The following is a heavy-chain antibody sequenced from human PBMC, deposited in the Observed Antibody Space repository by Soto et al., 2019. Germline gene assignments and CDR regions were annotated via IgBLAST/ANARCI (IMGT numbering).Heavy chain of an antibody. CDR1: GGSFSGYY. J-gene: IGHJ4*02. CDR2: INHSGST. Sequence: QVQLQQWGAGLLKPSETLSLTCAVYGGSFSGYYWSWIRQPPGKGLEWIGEINHSGSTNYNPSLTSRVTISVDTSKNQFSLKLSSVTAADTAVYYCARGRTTTDFDYWGQGTLVTVSS. D-gene: IGHD1-26*01. V-gene: IGHV4-34*01. CDR3: ARGRTTTDFDY.